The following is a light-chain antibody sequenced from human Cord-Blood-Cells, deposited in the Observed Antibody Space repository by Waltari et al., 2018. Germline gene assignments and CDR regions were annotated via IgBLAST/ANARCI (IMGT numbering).Light chain of an antibody. CDR2: DAS. Sequence: EIVLTQSPATLSLSPGERATLSCRSSQSVSSYLAWYQQKPGQAPRLLIYDASNRATCNPARFSGSGSGTDFTLTISSLDPEDFSGYYCQQRSNWPLTFGGGTKVEIK. J-gene: IGKJ4*01. CDR1: QSVSSY. CDR3: QQRSNWPLT. V-gene: IGKV3-11*01.